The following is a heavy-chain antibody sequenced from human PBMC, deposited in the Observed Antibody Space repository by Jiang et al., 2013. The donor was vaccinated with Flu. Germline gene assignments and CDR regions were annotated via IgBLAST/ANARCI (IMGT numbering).Heavy chain of an antibody. D-gene: IGHD2-21*02. J-gene: IGHJ6*02. Sequence: GSGLVKPSETLSLTCTVSSGSISSHYWSWIRQPPGKGLEWIGYIHNSGTTNYNPSLKSRVTISIDTSTNQSSLKLISVTAPDTAVYYCARSYCGGDCYSMFGYSYYGMDVWGQGTTVTVSS. V-gene: IGHV4-59*08. CDR2: IHNSGTT. CDR3: ARSYCGGDCYSMFGYSYYGMDV. CDR1: SGSISSHY.